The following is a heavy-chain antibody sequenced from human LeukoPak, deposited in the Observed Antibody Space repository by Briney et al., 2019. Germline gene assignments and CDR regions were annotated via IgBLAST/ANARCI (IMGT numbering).Heavy chain of an antibody. CDR1: GGSISSYY. J-gene: IGHJ4*02. CDR2: INHSGST. D-gene: IGHD6-19*01. V-gene: IGHV4-34*01. CDR3: ARPYSSGWFRWGHYFDY. Sequence: SETLSLTCTVSGGSISSYYWSWIRQPPGKGLEWIGEINHSGSTNYNPSLKSRVTISVDTSKNQFSLKLSSVTAADTAVYYCARPYSSGWFRWGHYFDYWGQGTLVTVSS.